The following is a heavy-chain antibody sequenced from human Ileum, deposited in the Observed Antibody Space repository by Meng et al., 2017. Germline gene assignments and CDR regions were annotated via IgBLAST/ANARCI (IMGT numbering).Heavy chain of an antibody. D-gene: IGHD7-27*01. V-gene: IGHV4-61*08. J-gene: IGHJ4*02. Sequence: VRLQESGPVLVRPSETVSLICTVSGGSVSTSDYQWGWLRQPPGKGLEWIGYAGTNYNPSLKSRVTISVDTSKRQFSLKLTSVTAADTAVYYCARDHWGSLDYWGQGILVTVSS. CDR1: GGSVSTSDYQ. CDR3: ARDHWGSLDY. CDR2: AGT.